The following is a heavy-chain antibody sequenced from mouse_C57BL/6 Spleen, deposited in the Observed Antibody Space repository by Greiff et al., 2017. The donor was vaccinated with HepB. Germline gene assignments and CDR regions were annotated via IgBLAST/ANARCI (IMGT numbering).Heavy chain of an antibody. Sequence: EVQLQQSGPELVKPGASVKISCKASGYTFTDYYMNWVKQSHGKSLEWIGDINPNNGGTSYNQKFKGKATLTVDKSSSTAYMELRSLTSEDSAVYYCARRGDHWGQGTTLTVSS. CDR3: ARRGDH. CDR1: GYTFTDYY. V-gene: IGHV1-26*01. CDR2: INPNNGGT. J-gene: IGHJ2*01.